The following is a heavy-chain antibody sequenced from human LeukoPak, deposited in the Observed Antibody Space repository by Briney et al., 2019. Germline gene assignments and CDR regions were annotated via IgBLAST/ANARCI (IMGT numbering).Heavy chain of an antibody. V-gene: IGHV3-21*06. J-gene: IGHJ6*03. Sequence: GGSLRLSCTDSGFSFTSYGMNWVRQAPGKGLEWVSSISSSSSYIYYAGSVKGRFIISRDNAKNSLSLQMNSLRAEDTAVFYCAILGEYDSGSGADYSYMDVWGRGTTVTVSS. CDR1: GFSFTSYG. CDR2: ISSSSSYI. CDR3: AILGEYDSGSGADYSYMDV. D-gene: IGHD3-10*01.